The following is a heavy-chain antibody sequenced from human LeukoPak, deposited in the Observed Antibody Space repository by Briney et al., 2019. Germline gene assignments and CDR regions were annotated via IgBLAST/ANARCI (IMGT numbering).Heavy chain of an antibody. V-gene: IGHV3-30-3*01. CDR3: ARGSELLWFGEFDY. Sequence: GGSLRLSCAASGFTFSSYAMHWVRQAPGKGLEWVAVISYDGSNKYYADSVKGRFTISRDNSKNTLYLQMNSLRAEDTAVYYCARGSELLWFGEFDYWGQGTLVTASS. CDR2: ISYDGSNK. J-gene: IGHJ4*02. CDR1: GFTFSSYA. D-gene: IGHD3-10*01.